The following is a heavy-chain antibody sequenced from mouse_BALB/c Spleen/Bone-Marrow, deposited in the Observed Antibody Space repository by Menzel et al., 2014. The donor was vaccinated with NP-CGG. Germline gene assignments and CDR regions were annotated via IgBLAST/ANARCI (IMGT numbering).Heavy chain of an antibody. J-gene: IGHJ4*01. CDR3: ARWRYPYAMDY. Sequence: EVQLQESGPELVKPGASVKMSCKASGYTFTSYVMHWVKQKPGQGLEWIGYINPYNDGTKYNEKFKGKATLTSDKYSSTAYMELSSLTSEDSTVYYCARWRYPYAMDYWGQGTSVTVSS. V-gene: IGHV1-14*01. CDR2: INPYNDGT. CDR1: GYTFTSYV. D-gene: IGHD5-1-1*01.